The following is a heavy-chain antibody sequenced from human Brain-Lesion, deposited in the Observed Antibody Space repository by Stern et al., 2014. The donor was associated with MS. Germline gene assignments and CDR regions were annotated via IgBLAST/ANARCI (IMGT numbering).Heavy chain of an antibody. CDR3: AGEEDIRYCSGGSCTGNWFDP. Sequence: QVQLVESGPGLVKPSETLSLTCTVAGGSVSSTSYAWAWIRQPPGKGLEWIGTIYYSGNPLYSPPPKSRPTISLATSKNKFPLRLRSGTAADTAVYYCAGEEDIRYCSGGSCTGNWFDPWGQGTLVTVSS. CDR2: IYYSGNP. J-gene: IGHJ5*02. CDR1: GGSVSSTSYA. D-gene: IGHD2-15*01. V-gene: IGHV4-39*01.